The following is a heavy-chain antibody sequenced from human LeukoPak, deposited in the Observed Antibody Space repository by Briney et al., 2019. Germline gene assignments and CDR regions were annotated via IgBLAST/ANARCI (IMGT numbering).Heavy chain of an antibody. J-gene: IGHJ4*02. D-gene: IGHD3-3*01. Sequence: SQTLSLTCAISGDSVSSSSVAWNWIRQSPSRGLEWLGRTYYRSKWYNDYAESVKSRITINADTSKNQFSLHLNSVTPEDTALYYCARVGGSGYPPEYYFDYWGQGTLVTVSS. CDR1: GDSVSSSSVA. V-gene: IGHV6-1*01. CDR3: ARVGGSGYPPEYYFDY. CDR2: TYYRSKWYN.